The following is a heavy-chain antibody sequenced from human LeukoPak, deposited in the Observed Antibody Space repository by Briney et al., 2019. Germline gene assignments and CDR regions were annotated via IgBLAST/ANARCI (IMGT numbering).Heavy chain of an antibody. V-gene: IGHV1-18*01. CDR2: ISAYNGNT. J-gene: IGHJ4*02. CDR3: ARENYYDSSGYFNRSQFDY. Sequence: ASVKVSCKASGYTFTSYAMNWVRQAPGQGLEWMGWISAYNGNTNYAQKLQGRVTMTTDTSTSTAYMELRSLRSDDTAVYYCARENYYDSSGYFNRSQFDYWGQGTLVTVSS. D-gene: IGHD3-22*01. CDR1: GYTFTSYA.